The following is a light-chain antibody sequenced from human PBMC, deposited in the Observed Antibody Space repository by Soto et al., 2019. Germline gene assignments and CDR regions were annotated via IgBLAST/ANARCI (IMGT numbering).Light chain of an antibody. V-gene: IGKV3-15*01. J-gene: IGKJ1*01. CDR1: QSVSSK. CDR2: GAS. Sequence: EIVMTQSPATLSVSPGERATLSCRASQSVSSKLAWYQQKPGQAPRLLIYGASTRATGIPARFSGSGSGTEFILTISSLEPEDSGVYYCQQYNNWPPVTFGQGTKVDIK. CDR3: QQYNNWPPVT.